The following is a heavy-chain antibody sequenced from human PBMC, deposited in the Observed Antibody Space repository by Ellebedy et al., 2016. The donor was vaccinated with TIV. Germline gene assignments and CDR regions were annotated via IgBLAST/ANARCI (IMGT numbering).Heavy chain of an antibody. CDR2: ISYSGST. CDR3: ARLNWNWFDP. Sequence: MPSETLSLTCTVSGGSISSNYWSWIRQPPGKGLEWNGCISYSGSTNFNPSLKRRVTISVDTSKNQFSLKLSSVTTADTAVDYCARLNWNWFDPWGQGTLVTVSS. V-gene: IGHV4-59*01. CDR1: GGSISSNY. J-gene: IGHJ5*02.